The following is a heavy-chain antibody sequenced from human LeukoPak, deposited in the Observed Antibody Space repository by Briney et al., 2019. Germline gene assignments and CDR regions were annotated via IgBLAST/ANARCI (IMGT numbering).Heavy chain of an antibody. CDR3: ASLSPLFDY. V-gene: IGHV3-30*03. Sequence: GRSLRLSCAASGFTFSSYGMHWVRQAPGKGLEWVAVISYDGSNKYYADSVKGRFTISRGNSENTLYLQMNSLRAEDTAVYYCASLSPLFDYWGQGTLVTVSS. CDR1: GFTFSSYG. CDR2: ISYDGSNK. J-gene: IGHJ4*02.